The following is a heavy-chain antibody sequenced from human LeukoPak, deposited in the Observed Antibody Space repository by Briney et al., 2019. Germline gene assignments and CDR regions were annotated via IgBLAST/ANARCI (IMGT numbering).Heavy chain of an antibody. V-gene: IGHV1-58*01. Sequence: GASVKVSCKASEFTFTSSAVQWVRQARGQRLEWIGWIVVGSGNTNYAQKFQERVTITRDMSTSTAYMELSSLRSEDTAVYYCAADWDYYDSSGYYPPTFNYWGQGTLVTVSS. CDR2: IVVGSGNT. J-gene: IGHJ4*02. D-gene: IGHD3-22*01. CDR1: EFTFTSSA. CDR3: AADWDYYDSSGYYPPTFNY.